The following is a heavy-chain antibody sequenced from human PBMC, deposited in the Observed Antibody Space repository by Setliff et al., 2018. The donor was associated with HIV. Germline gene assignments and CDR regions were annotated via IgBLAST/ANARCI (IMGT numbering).Heavy chain of an antibody. Sequence: GGSLRLSCTASGFTFGDYAMSWVRQAPGKGLEWVGFIRSKAYGGTTEYAASVKGRFTISRDDSKRVAYLQMKSLKTEDTAVYYCASKVFCPNGVCLDAFDIWGQGTMVTVSS. V-gene: IGHV3-49*04. CDR3: ASKVFCPNGVCLDAFDI. CDR2: IRSKAYGGTT. CDR1: GFTFGDYA. J-gene: IGHJ3*02. D-gene: IGHD2-8*01.